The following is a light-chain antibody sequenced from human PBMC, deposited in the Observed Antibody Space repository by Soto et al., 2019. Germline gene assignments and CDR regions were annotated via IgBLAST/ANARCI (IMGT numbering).Light chain of an antibody. CDR1: QSISNS. J-gene: IGKJ1*01. Sequence: DIQMTQSPSTLSASVGDRVTITCRASQSISNSLAWYQQKPGKALKLLIYEASSLKSGVPSRFSGSGSGTEYTLTISSLQPDDFATYYCQQYNGYWTFGQGTKVEIK. V-gene: IGKV1-5*03. CDR3: QQYNGYWT. CDR2: EAS.